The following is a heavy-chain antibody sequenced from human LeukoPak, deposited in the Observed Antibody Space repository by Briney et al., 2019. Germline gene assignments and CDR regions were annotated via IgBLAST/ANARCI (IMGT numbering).Heavy chain of an antibody. V-gene: IGHV3-48*01. Sequence: GGSLRLSCAASGFTFSSYSMNWVRQAPGKGLEWVSYISSSSTIYYADSVKGRFTISRDNAKNSLYLQMNSLRAEDTAVYYCARDSSGWPYWGQGTLVTVSS. CDR2: ISSSSTI. CDR3: ARDSSGWPY. CDR1: GFTFSSYS. J-gene: IGHJ4*02. D-gene: IGHD6-19*01.